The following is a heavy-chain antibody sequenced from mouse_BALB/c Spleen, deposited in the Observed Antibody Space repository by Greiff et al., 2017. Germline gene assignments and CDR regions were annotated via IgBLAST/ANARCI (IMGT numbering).Heavy chain of an antibody. CDR2: INPSSGYT. CDR3: AREKRGYYGYYAMDY. J-gene: IGHJ4*01. D-gene: IGHD1-1*01. V-gene: IGHV1-4*02. CDR1: GYTFTSYT. Sequence: QVQLQQSAAELARPGASVKMSCKASGYTFTSYTMHWVKQRPGQGLEWIGYINPSSGYTEYNQKFKDKTTLTADKSSSTAYMQLSSLTSEDSAVYYCAREKRGYYGYYAMDYWGQGTSVTVSS.